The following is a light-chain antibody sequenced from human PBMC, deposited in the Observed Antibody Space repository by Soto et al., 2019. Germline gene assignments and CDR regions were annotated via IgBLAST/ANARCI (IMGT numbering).Light chain of an antibody. CDR2: EVT. CDR1: SSDVCTYKY. Sequence: QSVLTQPASVSGSPGQSITISCTGTSSDVCTYKYVSWYQQHPGKAPKLMIYEVTNRPSGVSNRFSGSKSGNTASLTISGLQAEDEGDYYCSAYTGSGTLVVFGGGTKLTVL. CDR3: SAYTGSGTLVV. V-gene: IGLV2-14*01. J-gene: IGLJ2*01.